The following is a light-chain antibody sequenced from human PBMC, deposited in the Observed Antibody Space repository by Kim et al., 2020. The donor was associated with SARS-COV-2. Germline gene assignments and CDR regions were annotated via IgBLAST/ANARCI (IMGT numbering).Light chain of an antibody. J-gene: IGLJ3*02. CDR2: RDT. Sequence: SYELTQPLSVSVALGQTARVTCGGNNIGSKNVHWYQQKPGQAPVLVIYRDTNRPSGIPERFSGSNSGNTATLTISRAQVGDEADYCCQVWDNYTGVFGGGTQRTAL. CDR3: QVWDNYTGV. CDR1: NIGSKN. V-gene: IGLV3-9*01.